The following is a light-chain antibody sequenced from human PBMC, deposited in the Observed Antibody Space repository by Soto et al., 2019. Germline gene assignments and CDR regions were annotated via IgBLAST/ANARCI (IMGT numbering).Light chain of an antibody. CDR3: QQYNSYSRT. CDR2: KAS. CDR1: LSITNY. J-gene: IGKJ1*01. Sequence: DIQMTQSPSSLSASVGDRVTITCRANLSITNYLHWYQQKPGKAPKLLIYKASSLESGVPSRFSGSGSGTEFTLTISSLQPDDFATYYCQQYNSYSRTFGQGTKVDIK. V-gene: IGKV1-5*03.